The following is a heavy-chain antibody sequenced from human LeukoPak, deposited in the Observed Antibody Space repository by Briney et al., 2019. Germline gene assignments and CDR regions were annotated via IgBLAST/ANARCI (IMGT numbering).Heavy chain of an antibody. J-gene: IGHJ4*02. D-gene: IGHD6-19*01. CDR1: GFTLSSYA. Sequence: PGGSLRLSCAASGFTLSSYAMSWVRQAPGKGLEWVSAISGSCGSTYYTDSVKGRFTITRDNSKNTLYLQMNSLRAEDTAVYYCAKDAGIAVAPYWGQGTLVTVSS. V-gene: IGHV3-23*01. CDR3: AKDAGIAVAPY. CDR2: ISGSCGST.